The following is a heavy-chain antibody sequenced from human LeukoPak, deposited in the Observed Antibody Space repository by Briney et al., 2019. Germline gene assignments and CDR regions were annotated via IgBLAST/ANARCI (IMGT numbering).Heavy chain of an antibody. CDR1: GGSISSYY. V-gene: IGHV4-59*01. Sequence: PSETLSLTCTVSGGSISSYYWSWIRQPPGKVLEWIGYIYYSGSTNYNPSLKSRVTISVDTSKNQFSLKLSSVTAADTAVYYYAGGIQLWFHFDYWGQGTLVTVSS. CDR2: IYYSGST. D-gene: IGHD5-18*01. J-gene: IGHJ4*02. CDR3: AGGIQLWFHFDY.